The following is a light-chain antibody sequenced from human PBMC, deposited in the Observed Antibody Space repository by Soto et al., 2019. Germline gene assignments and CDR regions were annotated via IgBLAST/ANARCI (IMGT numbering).Light chain of an antibody. CDR1: QAISSY. V-gene: IGKV1-8*01. CDR2: AAS. CDR3: QQYYTYPRT. Sequence: ALRMTQSPSSFSASTGDRVTITCRASQAISSYLAWYQQKPGKAPKLLIYAASTLQSGVPSRFSGSGSGTDFTLTISCLQSEDFATYYCQQYYTYPRTFGQGTKVEIK. J-gene: IGKJ1*01.